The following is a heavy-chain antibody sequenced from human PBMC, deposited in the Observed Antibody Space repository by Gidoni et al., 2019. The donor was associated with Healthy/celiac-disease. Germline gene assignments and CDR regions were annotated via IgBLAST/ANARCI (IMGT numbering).Heavy chain of an antibody. Sequence: EVQLVESGGGLVQPGGSLRLSCAASGFTFRNYWLNWVRQAPGKGLEWVANIKQDGSERYYVDSVKGRFTISRDNAKNSLYLQMNSLRAEDAAVFYCARDRVVPAAMYYYYMDVWGKGTTVTVSS. CDR3: ARDRVVPAAMYYYYMDV. CDR2: IKQDGSER. J-gene: IGHJ6*03. D-gene: IGHD2-2*01. V-gene: IGHV3-7*04. CDR1: GFTFRNYW.